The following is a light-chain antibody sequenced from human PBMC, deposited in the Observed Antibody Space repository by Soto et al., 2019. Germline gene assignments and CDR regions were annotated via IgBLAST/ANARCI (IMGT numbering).Light chain of an antibody. Sequence: DIHMTQSPSSVSASVGDSVIITCRASQDISSWVAWYQQKPGKAPKLLISAASSLESGVPRRCSGSGSGTDFTLIISSLQPEDFATYFCQQGDSFPFTFGGGTKVEIK. V-gene: IGKV1-12*01. CDR2: AAS. J-gene: IGKJ4*01. CDR3: QQGDSFPFT. CDR1: QDISSW.